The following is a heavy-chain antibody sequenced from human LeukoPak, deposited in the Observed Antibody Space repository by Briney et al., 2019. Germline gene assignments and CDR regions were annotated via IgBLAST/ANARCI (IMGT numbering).Heavy chain of an antibody. V-gene: IGHV3-9*01. J-gene: IGHJ5*02. Sequence: PGGSLRLPCAAYGFTFEDKTMRWVRQSPGKGLEWVSSMIWNSDSRGYAESVKGRFTISSDKAKNSLTLQMNSLRPEDTAFYFCVKDRGSGADGPEFDPWGQGTLVTVS. CDR2: MIWNSDSR. D-gene: IGHD2-21*01. CDR1: GFTFEDKT. CDR3: VKDRGSGADGPEFDP.